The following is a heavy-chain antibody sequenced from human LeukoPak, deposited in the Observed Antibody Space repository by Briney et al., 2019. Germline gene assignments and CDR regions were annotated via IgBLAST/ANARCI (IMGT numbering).Heavy chain of an antibody. CDR3: VRDNGRLFDY. CDR1: GGSISSYY. V-gene: IGHV4-39*07. J-gene: IGHJ4*02. CDR2: MYYTGSS. Sequence: SETLSLTCTVSGGSISSYYWSWIRQPPGKGLERIGSMYYTGSSYYNPSLKSRATISLDTSKNQFSLKLNSVTAADTAVYYCVRDNGRLFDYWGQGTLVTVSS.